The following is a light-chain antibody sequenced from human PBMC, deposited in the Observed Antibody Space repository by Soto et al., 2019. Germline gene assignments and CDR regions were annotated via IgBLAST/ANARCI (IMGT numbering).Light chain of an antibody. V-gene: IGKV3-20*01. CDR2: GAS. J-gene: IGKJ1*01. Sequence: EIVLTQSPGILSLSPGERATLSCRASQSVSNDFLAWYQQKPGQAPRLLIYGASTRATDVPDKFSGSGSGADVTITISRLEPEDIAVYYCQQYCRSPPRTFGQGTKVE. CDR1: QSVSNDF. CDR3: QQYCRSPPRT.